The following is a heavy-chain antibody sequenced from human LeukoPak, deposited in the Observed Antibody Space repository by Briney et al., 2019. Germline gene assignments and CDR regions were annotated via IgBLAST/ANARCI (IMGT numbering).Heavy chain of an antibody. Sequence: SETLSLTCTVSGGSISSSTCYWGWIRQPPGKGLEWIGSIYYSGSTYYNPSLKSRVTISVDTSKNQFSLKLSSVTAADTAVYYCASTPYYYDSSGLNWGQGTLVTVSS. V-gene: IGHV4-39*01. CDR3: ASTPYYYDSSGLN. CDR1: GGSISSSTCY. CDR2: IYYSGST. D-gene: IGHD3-22*01. J-gene: IGHJ4*02.